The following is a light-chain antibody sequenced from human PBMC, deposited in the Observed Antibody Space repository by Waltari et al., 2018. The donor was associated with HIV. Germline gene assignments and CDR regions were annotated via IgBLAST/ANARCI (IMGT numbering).Light chain of an antibody. J-gene: IGLJ3*02. CDR3: CSYAGIYTGV. Sequence: QSALTQPRSVSGSPGQSVTISCTGTSSDVGGYYFVSWYQQLPGKAPRLMIYDVSKRSPGVPVRCSGSKSGNTASLTISDLQADDEADYYCCSYAGIYTGVFGGGTKLTVL. CDR2: DVS. V-gene: IGLV2-11*01. CDR1: SSDVGGYYF.